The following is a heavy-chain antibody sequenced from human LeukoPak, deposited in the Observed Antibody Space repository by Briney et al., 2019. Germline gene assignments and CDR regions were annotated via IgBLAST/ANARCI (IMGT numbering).Heavy chain of an antibody. CDR2: ISSSSSYI. J-gene: IGHJ6*01. D-gene: IGHD2-15*01. Sequence: SGGSLRLSCAASGFTFSSYTMNWVRLAPGKGLEWVSYISSSSSYIYYADSVKGRFTISRDNAENSLYLQMNSLRAEDTAVYYCARGSEGYCSGGGCYYGMDVWGQGTTVTVSS. CDR1: GFTFSSYT. V-gene: IGHV3-21*01. CDR3: ARGSEGYCSGGGCYYGMDV.